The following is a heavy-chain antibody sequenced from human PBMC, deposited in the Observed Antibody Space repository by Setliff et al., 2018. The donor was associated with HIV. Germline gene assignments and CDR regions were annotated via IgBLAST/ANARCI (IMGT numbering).Heavy chain of an antibody. CDR2: LYVSGDT. D-gene: IGHD2-15*01. V-gene: IGHV4-39*07. J-gene: IGHJ6*03. CDR1: GGSISSSSYY. Sequence: PSETLSLTCTVSGGSISSSSYYWGWIRQPPGKGLEWIGRLYVSGDTNYNPSLKSRVTMSLDTSKKHFSLNLKSVTAADTAVYYCALTGHRLLRGYMDVWGKGTTVTVSS. CDR3: ALTGHRLLRGYMDV.